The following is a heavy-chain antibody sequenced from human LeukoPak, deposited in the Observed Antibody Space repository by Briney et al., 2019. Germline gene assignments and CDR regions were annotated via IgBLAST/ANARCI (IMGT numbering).Heavy chain of an antibody. CDR3: ARLNWSFGGMDV. D-gene: IGHD1-1*01. Sequence: PSETLSLTCTVSGGSISSGDYYWSWIRQPPGKGLEWIAYMYYSGSTYYNPSLKSRVTISVDTSKNQFSLKLSSVTAADTAVYYCARLNWSFGGMDVWGQGTTVTVSS. J-gene: IGHJ6*02. CDR2: MYYSGST. CDR1: GGSISSGDYY. V-gene: IGHV4-30-4*01.